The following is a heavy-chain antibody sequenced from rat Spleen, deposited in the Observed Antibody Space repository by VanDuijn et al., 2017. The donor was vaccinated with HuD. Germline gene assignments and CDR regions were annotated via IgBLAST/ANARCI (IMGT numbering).Heavy chain of an antibody. Sequence: EVKLVESGGGLVQRGRSLKRSCAATGFTFGDYGMAWVRQAPKNGLEWVASINWGGSSTYYPDNVKGRFTISRDNAKNALYLQMNNLRSEDTAIYYCTRYYEGYVMDVWGQGASVTVSS. D-gene: IGHD1-12*01. CDR2: INWGGSST. V-gene: IGHV5-36*01. CDR1: GFTFGDYG. CDR3: TRYYEGYVMDV. J-gene: IGHJ4*01.